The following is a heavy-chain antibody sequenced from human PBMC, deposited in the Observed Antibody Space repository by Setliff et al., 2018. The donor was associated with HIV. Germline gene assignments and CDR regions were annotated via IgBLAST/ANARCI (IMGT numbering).Heavy chain of an antibody. J-gene: IGHJ6*03. Sequence: PSETLSLTCAVYGGSFSGYYWSWIRQPPGKRLEWTGEINHSGSTNYNPSLKSRVNISVDTSKNQFSLRLCSVTAADTAVYYCARGRGYNVSGSYFNGRAISYYFRDVWGKGTTVTASS. CDR3: ARGRGYNVSGSYFNGRAISYYFRDV. CDR2: INHSGST. D-gene: IGHD3-10*01. V-gene: IGHV4-34*01. CDR1: GGSFSGYY.